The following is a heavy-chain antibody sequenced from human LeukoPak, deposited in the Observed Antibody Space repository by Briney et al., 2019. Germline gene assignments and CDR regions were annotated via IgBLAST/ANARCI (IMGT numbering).Heavy chain of an antibody. J-gene: IGHJ4*02. D-gene: IGHD3-3*01. CDR2: IYYSGST. Sequence: NASETLSLTCTVSGGSISSYYWSWIRQPPGKGLEWIGYIYYSGSTNYNPSLKSRVTISVDKSKNQFSLKLSSVTAADTAVYYCARASSWSGYYELGYWGQGTLVTVFS. CDR1: GGSISSYY. CDR3: ARASSWSGYYELGY. V-gene: IGHV4-59*01.